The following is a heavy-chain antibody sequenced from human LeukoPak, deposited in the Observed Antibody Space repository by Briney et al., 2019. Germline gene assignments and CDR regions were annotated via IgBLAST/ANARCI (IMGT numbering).Heavy chain of an antibody. CDR3: ARVSKWEPSDY. D-gene: IGHD1-26*01. J-gene: IGHJ4*02. CDR1: GYSISSGYY. CDR2: IYHSVST. Sequence: TETLFLTCTVPGYSISSGYYWGWLRPPPGKGLEWIGSIYHSVSTYYNPSLKSRVTISVDTSKNQFSLKLSSVTAADTAVYYCARVSKWEPSDYWGQGTLVTVSS. V-gene: IGHV4-38-2*02.